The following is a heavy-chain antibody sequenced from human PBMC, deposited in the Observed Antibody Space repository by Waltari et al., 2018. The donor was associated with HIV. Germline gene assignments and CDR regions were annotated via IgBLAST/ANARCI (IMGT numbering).Heavy chain of an antibody. CDR1: GGSISSYY. Sequence: QVQLQESGPGLVKPSETLSLTCTVSGGSISSYYWTWIRQPPGKGLEWIGYIDYSGSTNYNPSLKSRVTISVDTSKNQFSLKLSSVTAADTAVYYCIGYCSSTSCYMEDWFDPWGQGTLVTVSS. J-gene: IGHJ5*02. CDR2: IDYSGST. D-gene: IGHD2-2*02. CDR3: IGYCSSTSCYMEDWFDP. V-gene: IGHV4-59*01.